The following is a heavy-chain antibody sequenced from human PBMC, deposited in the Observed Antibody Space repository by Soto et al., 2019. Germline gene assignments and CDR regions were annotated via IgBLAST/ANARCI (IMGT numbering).Heavy chain of an antibody. CDR2: INPSGGST. CDR3: ARESQSSGWSWFDY. CDR1: GYTFTNYY. J-gene: IGHJ4*02. D-gene: IGHD6-19*01. Sequence: QVQLVQSGAEVKKPGASVKVSCKASGYTFTNYYIHWVRQAPGQGLEWMGMINPSGGSTSYTRRFQDRVTLTRDTSTSTVYMELSSLRSEDTAVYYCARESQSSGWSWFDYWGQGTLVTVSS. V-gene: IGHV1-46*01.